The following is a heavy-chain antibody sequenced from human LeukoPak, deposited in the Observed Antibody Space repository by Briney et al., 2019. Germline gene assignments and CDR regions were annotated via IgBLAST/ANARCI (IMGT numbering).Heavy chain of an antibody. CDR3: ASSPIVVVPAAVSLFDY. D-gene: IGHD2-2*01. J-gene: IGHJ4*02. CDR1: GGSFSGYY. Sequence: KPSETLSLTCAVYGGSFSGYYWSWIRQPPGKGLEWIGEINHSGSTNYNSSLKSRVTISVDTSKNQFSLKLSSVTAADTAVYYCASSPIVVVPAAVSLFDYWGQGTLVTVSS. V-gene: IGHV4-34*01. CDR2: INHSGST.